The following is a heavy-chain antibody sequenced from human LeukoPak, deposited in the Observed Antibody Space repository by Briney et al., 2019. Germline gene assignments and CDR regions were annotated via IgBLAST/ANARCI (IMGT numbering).Heavy chain of an antibody. CDR2: ISYIGST. Sequence: SETLSLTCAVSTDSFSSHYWSWIRQPPGKGLEWIGYISYIGSTNYNPSLRSRVTISIDTSKNQFSLKLRSVTAADTAVYYCARDLITVTTGFDIWGQGTMVSVSS. V-gene: IGHV4-59*11. J-gene: IGHJ3*02. CDR3: ARDLITVTTGFDI. CDR1: TDSFSSHY. D-gene: IGHD4-17*01.